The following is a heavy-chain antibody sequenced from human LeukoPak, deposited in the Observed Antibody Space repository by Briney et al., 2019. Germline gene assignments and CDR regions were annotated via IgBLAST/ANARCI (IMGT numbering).Heavy chain of an antibody. CDR2: IYSGGNT. D-gene: IGHD1-26*01. V-gene: IGHV3-66*01. CDR3: AVSRIVGAVDVFDM. CDR1: GFTVSSNY. J-gene: IGHJ3*02. Sequence: PGGSLRLSCAASGFTVSSNYMSRVRRAPGKGLEWVSVIYSGGNTYYADSVKGRFTISRDNSKNTVSLQMNSLRDEDTAVYFCAVSRIVGAVDVFDMWGQGTMVTVSS.